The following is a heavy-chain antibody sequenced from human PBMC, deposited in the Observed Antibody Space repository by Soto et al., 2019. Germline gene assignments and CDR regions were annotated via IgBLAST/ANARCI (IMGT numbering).Heavy chain of an antibody. J-gene: IGHJ6*02. D-gene: IGHD1-26*01. CDR1: GGTLSSYA. Sequence: SVKVSCKASGGTLSSYAISWVRQAPGQGLEWMGGIIPIFGTANYAQKFQGRVTITADESTSTAYMELSSLRSEDTAVYYCARDRPDIVGATDYYYYGMDVWGQGTKVTVS. V-gene: IGHV1-69*13. CDR2: IIPIFGTA. CDR3: ARDRPDIVGATDYYYYGMDV.